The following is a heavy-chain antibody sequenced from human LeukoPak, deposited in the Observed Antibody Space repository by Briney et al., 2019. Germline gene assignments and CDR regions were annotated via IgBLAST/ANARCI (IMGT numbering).Heavy chain of an antibody. V-gene: IGHV3-23*01. CDR3: ARDIELST. J-gene: IGHJ3*01. CDR2: IASSGLNT. D-gene: IGHD5-12*01. Sequence: GGSLRLSCAASGFNFSTHTMNWVRQAPGKGLEWVSLIASSGLNTYYADSVRGRFTISRDNSKSTLSLQMNSLRVEDTAIYYCARDIELSTWGLGTLVTVSS. CDR1: GFNFSTHT.